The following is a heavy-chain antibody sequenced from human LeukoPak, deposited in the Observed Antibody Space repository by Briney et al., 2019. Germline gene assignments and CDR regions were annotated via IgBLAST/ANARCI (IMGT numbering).Heavy chain of an antibody. J-gene: IGHJ4*02. V-gene: IGHV3-30*18. CDR3: AKVKEIQLWSQPFDY. CDR2: ISYDGSNK. CDR1: GFIFSSYG. D-gene: IGHD5-18*01. Sequence: GRSLRLSCAASGFIFSSYGMHWVRQAPGKGLEWVAVISYDGSNKYYADSVKGRFTISRDNSKNTLYLQMNSLRPEDTAVYYCAKVKEIQLWSQPFDYWGQGTLVTVSS.